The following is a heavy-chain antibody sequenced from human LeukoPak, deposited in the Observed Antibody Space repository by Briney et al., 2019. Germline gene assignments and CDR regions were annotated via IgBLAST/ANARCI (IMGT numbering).Heavy chain of an antibody. Sequence: SETLSLTCSVSGGSISSSSYYWGWIRQPPGKGLEWIGCIYYTGSTYYNPSLKSRVTISVDTSKNQFSLKLSSVTAADTALYYCTRHPRSSLTDYFDYWGQGTLVTVSS. CDR1: GGSISSSSYY. CDR3: TRHPRSSLTDYFDY. V-gene: IGHV4-39*01. CDR2: IYYTGST. J-gene: IGHJ4*02. D-gene: IGHD6-13*01.